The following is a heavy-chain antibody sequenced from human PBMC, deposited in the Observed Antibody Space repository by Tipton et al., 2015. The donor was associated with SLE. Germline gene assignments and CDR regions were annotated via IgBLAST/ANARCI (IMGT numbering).Heavy chain of an antibody. CDR1: GYSITSSYY. CDR2: IYHTGST. Sequence: GSLRLSCTVSGYSITSSYYWGWIRQPPGKGLESIGRIYHTGSTYYNPSLKSRVAISVDKSKNQFSLKLSSVTAADTAVYYCAREGDYGDPIDAFDIWGQGTMVTVSS. J-gene: IGHJ3*02. D-gene: IGHD4-17*01. CDR3: AREGDYGDPIDAFDI. V-gene: IGHV4-38-2*02.